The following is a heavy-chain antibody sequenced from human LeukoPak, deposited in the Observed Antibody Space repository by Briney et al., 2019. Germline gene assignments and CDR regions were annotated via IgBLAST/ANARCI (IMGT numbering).Heavy chain of an antibody. CDR2: ISSSSSYI. CDR3: ARSTYYDFWSGYPTTNWFDP. V-gene: IGHV3-21*01. D-gene: IGHD3-3*01. Sequence: PGGSLRLSCVVSGFTFSNNYMKWVRQAPGKGLEWVSSISSSSSYIYYADSVKGRFTISRDNAKNSLYLQMNSLRAEDTAVYYCARSTYYDFWSGYPTTNWFDPWGQGTLVTVSS. CDR1: GFTFSNNY. J-gene: IGHJ5*02.